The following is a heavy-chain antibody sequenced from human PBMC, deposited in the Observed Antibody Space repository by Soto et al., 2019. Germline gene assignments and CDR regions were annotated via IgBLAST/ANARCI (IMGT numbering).Heavy chain of an antibody. CDR3: ARGQTGGGWGYYFDY. J-gene: IGHJ4*02. CDR1: GGTFSSYA. V-gene: IGHV1-69*12. Sequence: QVQLVQSGAEVKKPGSSVKVSCKASGGTFSSYAIDWVRQAPGQGLEWMGGNIPIFGTADYPQKFQSRVTITADESTSTAYMELSSLRSEDTAVYYCARGQTGGGWGYYFDYWGQGTLVTVSS. CDR2: NIPIFGTA. D-gene: IGHD3-16*01.